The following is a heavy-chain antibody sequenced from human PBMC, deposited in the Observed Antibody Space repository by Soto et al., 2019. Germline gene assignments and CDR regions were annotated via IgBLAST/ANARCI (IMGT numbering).Heavy chain of an antibody. CDR1: GFTFSSYA. V-gene: IGHV3-23*01. J-gene: IGHJ5*02. CDR3: AKDSDYYGSGSYTNWFDP. CDR2: ISGSGGST. D-gene: IGHD3-10*01. Sequence: GGSLRLSCAASGFTFSSYAMSWVRQAPGKGLEWVSAISGSGGSTYYADSVKGRFTISRDNSKNTLYLQMNSLRAEDTAVYYCAKDSDYYGSGSYTNWFDPWGQGTLFTVSS.